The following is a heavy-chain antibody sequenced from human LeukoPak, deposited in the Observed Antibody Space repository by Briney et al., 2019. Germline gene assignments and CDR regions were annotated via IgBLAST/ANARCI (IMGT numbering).Heavy chain of an antibody. CDR3: AKHTDYYDSSGYYYYYYYGMDV. Sequence: GGSLGLSCAASGFTFSSYSMNWVRQAPGKGLEWVSAISGSGGSTYYADSVKGRFTISRDNSKNTLYLQMNSLRAEDTAVYYCAKHTDYYDSSGYYYYYYYGMDVWGQGTTVTVSS. D-gene: IGHD3-22*01. CDR1: GFTFSSYS. V-gene: IGHV3-23*01. CDR2: ISGSGGST. J-gene: IGHJ6*02.